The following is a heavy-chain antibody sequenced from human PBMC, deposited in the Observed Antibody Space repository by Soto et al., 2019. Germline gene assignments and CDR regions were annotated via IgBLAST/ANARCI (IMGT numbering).Heavy chain of an antibody. J-gene: IGHJ5*02. CDR2: IIPIFGTA. CDR3: ARDLGYVGVDDWFDP. D-gene: IGHD5-12*01. V-gene: IGHV1-69*06. CDR1: GGTFSSYA. Sequence: SVKVSCKASGGTFSSYAISWVRQAPGQGLEWMGGIIPIFGTANYAQKFQGRVTITADKSTSTAYMELSSLRSEDTAVYYCARDLGYVGVDDWFDPWGQGTLVTVSS.